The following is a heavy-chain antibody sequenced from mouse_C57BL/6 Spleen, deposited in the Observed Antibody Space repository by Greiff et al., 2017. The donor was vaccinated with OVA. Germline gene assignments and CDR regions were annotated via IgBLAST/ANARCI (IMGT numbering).Heavy chain of an antibody. J-gene: IGHJ3*01. CDR3: ARRDYGNSFAY. V-gene: IGHV1-26*01. CDR1: GYTFTDYY. Sequence: EVLLQQSGPELVKPGASVKISCKASGYTFTDYYMNWVKQSPGKSLEWIGDINPNNGGTSYNQKFKGKATLTVDKSSSTAYMELRSLTSEDSAVYYCARRDYGNSFAYWGQGTLVTVSA. CDR2: INPNNGGT. D-gene: IGHD2-1*01.